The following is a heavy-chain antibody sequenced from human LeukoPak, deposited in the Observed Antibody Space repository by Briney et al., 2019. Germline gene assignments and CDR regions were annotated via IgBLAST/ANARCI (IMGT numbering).Heavy chain of an antibody. D-gene: IGHD3-9*01. CDR2: ISDGGGTT. J-gene: IGHJ4*02. Sequence: PGGSLRLSCAASGFTFSSCAMSWVRQAPGKGLEWVSGISDGGGTTNYADAVKGRFTISRDKSKNTLFLQMNSLRTEDTAVYYCAKAEGYDILTGLDYWGQGTLVTVSS. CDR1: GFTFSSCA. CDR3: AKAEGYDILTGLDY. V-gene: IGHV3-23*01.